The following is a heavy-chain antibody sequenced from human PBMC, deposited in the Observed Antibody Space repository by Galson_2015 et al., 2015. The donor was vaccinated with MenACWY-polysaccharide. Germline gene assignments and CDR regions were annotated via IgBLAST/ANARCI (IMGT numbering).Heavy chain of an antibody. CDR2: IYYRSKSYN. D-gene: IGHD3-22*01. Sequence: CAISGDSVSGNSAAWNWIRQSPSRGLEWLGRIYYRSKSYNDYAVSVKSRITINPVTSKNQFSLQLNSVTPEDTAVYFCARGGSGSLAPNGNAFDVWAKGQWSSSLQ. CDR1: GDSVSGNSAA. J-gene: IGHJ3*01. CDR3: ARGGSGSLAPNGNAFDV. V-gene: IGHV6-1*01.